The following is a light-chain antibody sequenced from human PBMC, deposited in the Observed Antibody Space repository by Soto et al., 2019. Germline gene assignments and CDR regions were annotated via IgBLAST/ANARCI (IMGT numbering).Light chain of an antibody. V-gene: IGLV2-23*01. J-gene: IGLJ1*01. Sequence: QSVLTQPASVSGSPGQSITISCTGTSSDVGSYNLVSWYQQHPGKAPKLMIYEDTKRPSGVSDRFSGSKSANTASLTISGLQAEDEADYYCCSYGGRSTYVFGTGTKVTVL. CDR2: EDT. CDR3: CSYGGRSTYV. CDR1: SSDVGSYNL.